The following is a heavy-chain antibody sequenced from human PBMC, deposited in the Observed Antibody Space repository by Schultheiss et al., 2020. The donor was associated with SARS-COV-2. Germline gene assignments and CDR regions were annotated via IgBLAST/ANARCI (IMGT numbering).Heavy chain of an antibody. V-gene: IGHV4-59*12. D-gene: IGHD1-26*01. CDR3: ARDRPEWELNYYYYGMDV. CDR1: GGSISSYY. Sequence: SETLSLTCTVSGGSISSYYWSWIRQPPGKGLEWIGYIYYSGSTNYNPSLKSRVTISVDTSKNQFSLKLSSVTAADTAVYYCARDRPEWELNYYYYGMDVWGQGTTVTVSS. CDR2: IYYSGST. J-gene: IGHJ6*02.